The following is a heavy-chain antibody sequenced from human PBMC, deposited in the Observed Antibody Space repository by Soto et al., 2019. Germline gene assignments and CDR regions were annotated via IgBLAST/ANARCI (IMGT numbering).Heavy chain of an antibody. CDR2: ISTHNGNT. CDR3: ARGPTDDYDKSGHYSLDH. CDR1: GYTFTTDG. D-gene: IGHD3-22*01. J-gene: IGHJ4*02. V-gene: IGHV1-18*01. Sequence: QVQLVQSGAEVKKPGASVKVSCTASGYTFTTDGMTWVRQAPGQGLDWVGWISTHNGNTKYAESLQGRVTMTTDTTTSTAYMEPRSLKSDDTAVYYCARGPTDDYDKSGHYSLDHWGQGTLVNVSS.